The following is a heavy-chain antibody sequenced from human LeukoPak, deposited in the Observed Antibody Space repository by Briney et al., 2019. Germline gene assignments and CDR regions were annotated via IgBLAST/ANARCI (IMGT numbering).Heavy chain of an antibody. Sequence: GGSLRLFCAASGFTFSSYWMSWVRQAPGKGLEWVANIKQDGSEKYYVDSVKGRFTISRDNAKNSLYLQMNSLRAEDTAVYYCARVQGSSWAYYYYYGMDVWGKGTTVTVSS. V-gene: IGHV3-7*03. D-gene: IGHD6-13*01. CDR2: IKQDGSEK. CDR1: GFTFSSYW. J-gene: IGHJ6*04. CDR3: ARVQGSSWAYYYYYGMDV.